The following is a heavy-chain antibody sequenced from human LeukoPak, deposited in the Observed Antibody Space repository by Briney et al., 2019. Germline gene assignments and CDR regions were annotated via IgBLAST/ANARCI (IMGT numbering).Heavy chain of an antibody. V-gene: IGHV4-39*07. CDR2: IYYTGST. CDR3: ASLTGYYSGFDY. D-gene: IGHD3-9*01. J-gene: IGHJ4*02. CDR1: GGSISSSSYY. Sequence: SETLSLTCTVSGGSISSSSYYWAWIRQPPGKGLEWIGSIYYTGSTYYNPSLKSRVTISVDTSKNQFSLKLSSVTAADTAVYYCASLTGYYSGFDYWGQGTLVTVSS.